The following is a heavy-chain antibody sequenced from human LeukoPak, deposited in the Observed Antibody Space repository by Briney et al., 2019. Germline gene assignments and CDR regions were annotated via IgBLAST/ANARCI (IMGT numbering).Heavy chain of an antibody. J-gene: IGHJ4*02. CDR1: GFTVITND. CDR2: LYSDGNT. D-gene: IGHD1-14*01. Sequence: PGGSLRLSCAASGFTVITNDMTWVRQAPGKGLEWGSVLYSDGNTKYADYAQGRFTISRDNSKNTLYIEMNSLSTDETAVYYCARGVEPLAANTLAYWGQGTLVTVSS. V-gene: IGHV3-53*01. CDR3: ARGVEPLAANTLAY.